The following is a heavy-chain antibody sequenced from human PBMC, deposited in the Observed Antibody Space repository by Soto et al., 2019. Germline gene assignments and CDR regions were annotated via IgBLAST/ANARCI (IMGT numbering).Heavy chain of an antibody. CDR1: GGTFTTYD. V-gene: IGHV1-69*06. CDR2: IIPLFDAT. CDR3: ARDRSSSWYNGTFYFDS. D-gene: IGHD6-19*01. Sequence: QVQLVQSGAEVRKPGSSVKVSCKASGGTFTTYDISWVRQAPGQGLEWMGGIIPLFDATKYAQKFQGRVTITADKSTCTAYMELSSLRSEXXXXXYCARDRSSSWYNGTFYFDSWGQGTLVTVSS. J-gene: IGHJ4*02.